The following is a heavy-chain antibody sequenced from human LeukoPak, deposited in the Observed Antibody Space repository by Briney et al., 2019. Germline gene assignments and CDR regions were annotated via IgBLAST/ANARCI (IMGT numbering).Heavy chain of an antibody. CDR2: INPSGGST. CDR1: GYTFTSYY. V-gene: IGHV1-46*01. D-gene: IGHD6-13*01. Sequence: GASVKVSCKASGYTFTSYYMHWVRQAPGQGLEWMGIINPSGGSTSYAQKFQGRVTMTRDMSTSTAYMELRSLRSEDTAVYYCARGVEQQQAYQYYYMDVWGKGTTVTVSS. J-gene: IGHJ6*03. CDR3: ARGVEQQQAYQYYYMDV.